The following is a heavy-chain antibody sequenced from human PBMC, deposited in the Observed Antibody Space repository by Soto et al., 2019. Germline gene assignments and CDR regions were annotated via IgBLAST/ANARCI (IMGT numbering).Heavy chain of an antibody. CDR3: ANDNKYGDYVYYYYCMDV. CDR1: GFTFSSYG. D-gene: IGHD4-17*01. V-gene: IGHV3-30*18. CDR2: ISYDGSNK. Sequence: QVQLVESGGGVVQPGRSLRLSCAASGFTFSSYGMHWVRQAPGKGLEWVAVISYDGSNKYYADSVKGRFTISRDNSKNTLYLHMNSLRAEDTAVYYCANDNKYGDYVYYYYCMDVWGQGSTVTVSS. J-gene: IGHJ6*02.